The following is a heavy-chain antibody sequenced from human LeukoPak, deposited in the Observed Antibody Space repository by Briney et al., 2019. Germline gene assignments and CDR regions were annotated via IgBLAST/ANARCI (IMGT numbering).Heavy chain of an antibody. V-gene: IGHV1-2*06. CDR1: GYTFTGYY. Sequence: ASLKLSCTASGYTFTGYYMHWVRQAPGQGLDWMGRINPNSGGTTYAHKSQGRVTMTRDTSISTANKELSRLRTDATAVDYGAKDGAGFCRGGSCDSGACFDYWGQGTLVTVSS. J-gene: IGHJ4*02. D-gene: IGHD2-15*01. CDR3: AKDGAGFCRGGSCDSGACFDY. CDR2: INPNSGGT.